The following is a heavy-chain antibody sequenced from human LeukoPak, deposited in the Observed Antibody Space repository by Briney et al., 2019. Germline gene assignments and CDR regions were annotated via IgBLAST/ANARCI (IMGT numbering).Heavy chain of an antibody. D-gene: IGHD1-14*01. V-gene: IGHV3-33*01. CDR1: GFTFGGYG. J-gene: IGHJ4*02. CDR3: TRYNNDHFDY. CDR2: IAYDGSRA. Sequence: GRPLRLSCAGSGFTFGGYGMHWFRKTPGKGLEWVAVIAYDGSRAFYADSVKGRFTISRDNSKNTMSVQMDDLRAEDTAVYYCTRYNNDHFDYWGQGTLVTVSS.